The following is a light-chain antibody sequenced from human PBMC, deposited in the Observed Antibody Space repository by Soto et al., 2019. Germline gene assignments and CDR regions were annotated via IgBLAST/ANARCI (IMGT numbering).Light chain of an antibody. CDR2: GAS. V-gene: IGKV3-20*01. CDR1: QSVSSSY. Sequence: EIVSTQSPGTLSLSPGERATLSCRASQSVSSSYLAWYQQQPGQAPRLLLYGASSRATGIPDRFIGSGSGTDFTLTISRLEPEEFAVYYCQQYGSSPINFGQGTRLEIK. CDR3: QQYGSSPIN. J-gene: IGKJ5*01.